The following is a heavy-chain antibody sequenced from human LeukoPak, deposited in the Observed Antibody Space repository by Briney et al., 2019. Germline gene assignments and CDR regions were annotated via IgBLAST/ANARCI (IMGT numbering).Heavy chain of an antibody. CDR2: IYYNGIT. Sequence: SETLSLTCTVSGDSISSGDYYWTWIRQPPGKGLEWIGYIYYNGITYYNPSLKSRVIISVDQPKKQFSLKLSSVTAADTAVYYCAGAVTGYYLSHYYFPYSGRGTLVTVSS. J-gene: IGHJ4*02. V-gene: IGHV4-30-4*01. CDR3: AGAVTGYYLSHYYFPY. CDR1: GDSISSGDYY. D-gene: IGHD3-9*01.